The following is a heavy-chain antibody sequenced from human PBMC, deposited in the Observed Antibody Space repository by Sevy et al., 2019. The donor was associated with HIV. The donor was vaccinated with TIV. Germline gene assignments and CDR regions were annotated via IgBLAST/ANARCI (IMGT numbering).Heavy chain of an antibody. J-gene: IGHJ6*03. CDR2: ISDSGVSA. D-gene: IGHD7-27*01. Sequence: GGSLRLSCAASGFTFGTYAMNWVRQAPGKGLEWVSIISDSGVSASYADSVRGRFTISRDNSRNTLHLQMNTLRPEDTATYDCAGGMLSGDLHRLYYSYMDVWGRGTTVTVSS. CDR3: AGGMLSGDLHRLYYSYMDV. CDR1: GFTFGTYA. V-gene: IGHV3-23*01.